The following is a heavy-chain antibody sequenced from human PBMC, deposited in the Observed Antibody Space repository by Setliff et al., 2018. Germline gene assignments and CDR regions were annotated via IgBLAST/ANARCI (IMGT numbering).Heavy chain of an antibody. D-gene: IGHD6-25*01. J-gene: IGHJ3*01. CDR1: GFTFSTYS. Sequence: PGGSLRLSCAASGFTFSTYSMHWVRQAPGKGLKWVSSISPGSIYIYYADSVKGRFTISRDNAKNSLYLQMNSLGAEDTAVYFCARSPANGGHDAFDVWGQGTMVTVSS. V-gene: IGHV3-21*06. CDR3: ARSPANGGHDAFDV. CDR2: ISPGSIYI.